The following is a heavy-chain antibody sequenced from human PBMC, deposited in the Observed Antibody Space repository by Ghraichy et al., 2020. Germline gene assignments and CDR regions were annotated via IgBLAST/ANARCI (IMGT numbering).Heavy chain of an antibody. CDR1: GDSVSSNSAA. CDR3: ARERRWDSDGSNYFDY. CDR2: TYYRSKWYN. V-gene: IGHV6-1*01. D-gene: IGHD1-26*01. Sequence: SQTLSLTCAISGDSVSSNSAAWNWIRQSPSRGLEWLGRTYYRSKWYNDYAVSVKSRITINPDTSKNQFSLQLNSVTPEDTTVYYCARERRWDSDGSNYFDYWGQGTLVTVSS. J-gene: IGHJ4*02.